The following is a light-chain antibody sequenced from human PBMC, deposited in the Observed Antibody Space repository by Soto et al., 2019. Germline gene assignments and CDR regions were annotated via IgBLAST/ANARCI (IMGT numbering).Light chain of an antibody. J-gene: IGKJ5*01. CDR3: MQSTQLPPA. V-gene: IGKV2D-29*02. Sequence: DVVMTQTPLSLSVAPGQPASISCKSSQSLLHITGETFLFWYLQKPGQSPQLLIYEVSTRVSGVPDRFSGGGSGTDFTLAISRVETDDVGIYYCMQSTQLPPAFGQGTRLGIE. CDR1: QSLLHITGETF. CDR2: EVS.